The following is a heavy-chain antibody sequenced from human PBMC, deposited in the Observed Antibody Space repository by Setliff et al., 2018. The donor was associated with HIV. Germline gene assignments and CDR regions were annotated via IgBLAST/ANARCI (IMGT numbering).Heavy chain of an antibody. J-gene: IGHJ4*02. D-gene: IGHD3-10*01. CDR1: GGSVRSDDYY. Sequence: TLSLTCTVFGGSVRSDDYYWSWIRQPPGKGLEWIGYIYYTGSTHYNPSLKGRLSMSTSENQFSLKLTSVTAADTAVYYCASTRIRLIRGAVISNLRTPYFDYWGPGSLVTVSS. CDR2: IYYTGST. V-gene: IGHV4-30-4*08. CDR3: ASTRIRLIRGAVISNLRTPYFDY.